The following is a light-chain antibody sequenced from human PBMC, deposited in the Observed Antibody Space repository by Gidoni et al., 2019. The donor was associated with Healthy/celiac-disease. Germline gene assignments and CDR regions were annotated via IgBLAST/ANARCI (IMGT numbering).Light chain of an antibody. V-gene: IGKV3-11*01. CDR3: QQRSNWPPYT. Sequence: EIVLTKSPATLSLSPGERATLSCRASQSVSSSLAWYQQKPGQAPRLLIYDASNRATGIPARFSGSGSGTDFTLTISSLEPEDFAVYYCQQRSNWPPYTFGQGTKLEIK. CDR1: QSVSSS. J-gene: IGKJ2*01. CDR2: DAS.